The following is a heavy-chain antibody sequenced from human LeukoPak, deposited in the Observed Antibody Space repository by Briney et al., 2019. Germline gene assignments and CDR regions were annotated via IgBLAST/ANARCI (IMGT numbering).Heavy chain of an antibody. D-gene: IGHD5-18*01. CDR2: IYYSGST. J-gene: IGHJ4*02. Sequence: SETLSLTCTVSGGSISSYYWSWIRQPPGKGLEWIGYIYYSGSTNYNPSLKSRVTISVDTSKNQFSLKLSSVTAADTAAYYCAIYGYDNYFDYWGQGTLVTVSS. CDR3: AIYGYDNYFDY. V-gene: IGHV4-59*01. CDR1: GGSISSYY.